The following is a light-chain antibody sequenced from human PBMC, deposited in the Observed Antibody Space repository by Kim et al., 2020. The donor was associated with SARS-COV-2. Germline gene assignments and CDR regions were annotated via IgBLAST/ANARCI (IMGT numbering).Light chain of an antibody. Sequence: PGERVTLSCRASQSVISSYLTWYPHNPCQAPRLLIYGASSRSPGIPARFTSRLSGTAFTLTISSLQPYDFAVYYCHLTYTLLTFDCGTTLEI. CDR3: HLTYTLLT. V-gene: IGKV3D-7*01. CDR1: QSVISSY. CDR2: GAS. J-gene: IGKJ4*01.